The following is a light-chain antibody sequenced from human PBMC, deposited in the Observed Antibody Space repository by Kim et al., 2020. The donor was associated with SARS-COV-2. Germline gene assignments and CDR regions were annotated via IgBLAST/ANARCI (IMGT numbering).Light chain of an antibody. CDR3: NSRDSSGNQV. CDR1: SLRSYY. J-gene: IGLJ2*01. Sequence: SSELQDPAVSVALGQTVRITCQGDSLRSYYASWYQQKPGQAPVLVIYGKNNRPSGIPDRFSGSSSGNTASLTITGAQAEDEADYYCNSRDSSGNQVFGGGTKLTVL. V-gene: IGLV3-19*01. CDR2: GKN.